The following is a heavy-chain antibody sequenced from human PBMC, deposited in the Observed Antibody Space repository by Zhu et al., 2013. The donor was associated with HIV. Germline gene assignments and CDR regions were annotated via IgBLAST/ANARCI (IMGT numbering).Heavy chain of an antibody. Sequence: QVQLVQSGAEVKKPGASVKVSCKASGYPFSTYGISWVRQAPGQGLEWMGWISAYNDNTNYAQNFQGRVTMTTDTSTSTAYMELRSLRSDDTAVYYCARGLYSSSWYGGSMGFRVDYWGQGTLVTVSS. V-gene: IGHV1-18*01. CDR1: GYPFSTYG. CDR2: ISAYNDNT. CDR3: ARGLYSSSWYGGSMGFRVDY. D-gene: IGHD6-13*01. J-gene: IGHJ4*02.